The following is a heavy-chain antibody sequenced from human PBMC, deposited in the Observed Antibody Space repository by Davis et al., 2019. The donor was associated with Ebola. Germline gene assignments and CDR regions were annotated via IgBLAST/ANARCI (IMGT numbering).Heavy chain of an antibody. D-gene: IGHD3-10*01. CDR3: ARVWAPWFAFDI. V-gene: IGHV1-8*01. J-gene: IGHJ3*02. CDR1: GYTFTSYD. Sequence: AASVKVSCKASGYTFTSYDINWVRQATGQGLEWMGWMNPNSGNTGYAQKFQGRVTMTRDTSTSTAYMELRSLRSDDTAVYYCARVWAPWFAFDIWGQGTMVTVSS. CDR2: MNPNSGNT.